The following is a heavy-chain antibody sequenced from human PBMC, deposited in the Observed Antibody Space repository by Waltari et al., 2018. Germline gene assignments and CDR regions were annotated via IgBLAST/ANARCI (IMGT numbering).Heavy chain of an antibody. CDR3: ARQGITIFGVVTPNWFDP. J-gene: IGHJ5*02. CDR1: GGSISSSSYS. CDR2: IYYSGST. D-gene: IGHD3-3*01. V-gene: IGHV4-39*01. Sequence: QLQLQESGPGLVKPSETLSLTCTVSGGSISSSSYSWGWIRQPPGKGLEWIGSIYYSGSTYYNPSLKSRVTISVDTSKNQFSLKLSSVTAADTAVYYCARQGITIFGVVTPNWFDPWGQGTLVTVSS.